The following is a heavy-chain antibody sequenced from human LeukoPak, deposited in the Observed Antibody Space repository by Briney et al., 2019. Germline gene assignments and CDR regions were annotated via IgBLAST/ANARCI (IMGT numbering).Heavy chain of an antibody. D-gene: IGHD2-15*01. Sequence: GGSLRLSCGVAGFSFSDYGMSWVRQAPGKGLEWVATIKEDGSEKYYVDSVKGRFTISRDNANNSLYLQMNSLRAEDTAVYHCASSPGCSGSSCHLFDYWGQGTLVTVSS. CDR3: ASSPGCSGSSCHLFDY. CDR1: GFSFSDYG. V-gene: IGHV3-7*01. CDR2: IKEDGSEK. J-gene: IGHJ4*02.